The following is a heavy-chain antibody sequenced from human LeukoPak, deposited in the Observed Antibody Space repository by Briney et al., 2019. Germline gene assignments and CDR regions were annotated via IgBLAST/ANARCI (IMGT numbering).Heavy chain of an antibody. D-gene: IGHD3-22*01. CDR3: ARAPPFYDSSGYYRAVFFDY. J-gene: IGHJ4*02. CDR1: GGTINSYY. V-gene: IGHV4-59*08. CDR2: IYYSGST. Sequence: SETLSLTCTVSGGTINSYYWSWIRQPPGKGLEWIGYIYYSGSTNYNPSLKSRVTISVDTSKNQFSLKLSSVTAAGTAVYYCARAPPFYDSSGYYRAVFFDYWGQGTLVTVSS.